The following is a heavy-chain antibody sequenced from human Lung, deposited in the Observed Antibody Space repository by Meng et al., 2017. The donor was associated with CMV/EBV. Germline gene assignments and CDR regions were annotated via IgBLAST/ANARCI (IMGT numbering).Heavy chain of an antibody. CDR2: NNPNSGDT. CDR3: ARHPAYSYGYPMSPNRFDP. Sequence: ASXXVSXKASGYTFTVYYMHWGRQAPGQGLEWVGWNNPNSGDTNFAMKFEARVTMTRETSISTAYMELSSLRADDTTVYYCARHPAYSYGYPMSPNRFDPXGQGXLVTVSS. CDR1: GYTFTVYY. V-gene: IGHV1-2*02. D-gene: IGHD5-18*01. J-gene: IGHJ5*02.